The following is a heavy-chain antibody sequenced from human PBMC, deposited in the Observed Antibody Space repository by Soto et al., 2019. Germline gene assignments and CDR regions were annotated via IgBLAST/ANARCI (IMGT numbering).Heavy chain of an antibody. CDR2: IGGTDGDSDGVP. D-gene: IGHD7-27*01. V-gene: IGHV3-23*01. CDR1: GFILNNYA. CDR3: VKRGRNWGAFDF. J-gene: IGHJ3*01. Sequence: VQLLESGGDLVQPGGSLRLSCVASGFILNNYAMSWVRQAPGKGLEWVSNIGGTDGDSDGVPWYEDSVKGRFTISRYSSANTLFLHMDNLRAEDSALYYCVKRGRNWGAFDFWGQGTTVVVSS.